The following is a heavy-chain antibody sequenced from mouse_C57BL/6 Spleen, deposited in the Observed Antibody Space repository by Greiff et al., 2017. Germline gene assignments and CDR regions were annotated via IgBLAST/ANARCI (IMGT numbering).Heavy chain of an antibody. CDR3: SSSVTGFAY. J-gene: IGHJ3*01. CDR1: GYTFTSYT. CDR2: INPSSGYT. D-gene: IGHD2-13*01. V-gene: IGHV1-4*01. Sequence: QVQLQQSGAELARPGASVKMSCKASGYTFTSYTMHWVKQRPGQGLEWIGYINPSSGYTKYNQKFKDKATLTADKSSNTAYMQLSSLTSEDSAVYYCSSSVTGFAYRGQGTLGNVSA.